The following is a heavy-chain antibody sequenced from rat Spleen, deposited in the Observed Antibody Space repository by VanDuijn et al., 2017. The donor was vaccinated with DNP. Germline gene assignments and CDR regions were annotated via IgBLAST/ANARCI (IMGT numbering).Heavy chain of an antibody. CDR3: TTDAAY. Sequence: EVQLVETGGGLVQPGRSLKLSCVASGFTFSNYWMTWIRQVPGKGLEWVASITNGGGNTYYPDSVKGRFTMSRDNAMSSLYLQMDSLRSEDTATYYCTTDAAYWGQGTLVTVSS. CDR2: ITNGGGNT. J-gene: IGHJ3*01. CDR1: GFTFSNYW. V-gene: IGHV5-31*01.